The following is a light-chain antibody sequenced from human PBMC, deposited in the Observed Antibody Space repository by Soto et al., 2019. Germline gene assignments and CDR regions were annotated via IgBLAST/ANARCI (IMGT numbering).Light chain of an antibody. CDR3: SSYTITSTVV. J-gene: IGLJ2*01. CDR1: SSDIAVYSY. Sequence: QSALTQPASVSGSPGQSITISCTGTSSDIAVYSYVSWFQQHPGKAPKHIIYDVSNRPSGVSSRFSGSKSGNTASLTISGLQAEDESDYYCSSYTITSTVVFGGGTTLTVL. V-gene: IGLV2-14*01. CDR2: DVS.